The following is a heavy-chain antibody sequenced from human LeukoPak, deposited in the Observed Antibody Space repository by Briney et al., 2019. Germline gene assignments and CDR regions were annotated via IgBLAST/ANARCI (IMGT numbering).Heavy chain of an antibody. CDR3: ARTWGYSDSSGYYSDY. D-gene: IGHD3-22*01. Sequence: GGSLRLSCAASGFTFSSYEMNWVRQAPGKGLEWVSYISSSGSTIYYADSVKGRFTISRDNAKNSLYLQIDSLRAEDTAVYYCARTWGYSDSSGYYSDYWGQGTLVTVSS. V-gene: IGHV3-48*03. CDR1: GFTFSSYE. J-gene: IGHJ4*02. CDR2: ISSSGSTI.